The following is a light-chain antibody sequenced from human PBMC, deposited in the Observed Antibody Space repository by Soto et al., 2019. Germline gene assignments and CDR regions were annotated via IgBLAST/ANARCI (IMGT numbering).Light chain of an antibody. J-gene: IGKJ5*01. Sequence: DIQMTQSPSTLSASVGDRVTITCRASQSISKYLAWYQQKPGKAPKVLIYEASILESGVPSRFSGGESGTEFTLTISSLQPDDFATYYCQQYNSYPITFGQGTRLEIK. CDR1: QSISKY. V-gene: IGKV1-5*03. CDR2: EAS. CDR3: QQYNSYPIT.